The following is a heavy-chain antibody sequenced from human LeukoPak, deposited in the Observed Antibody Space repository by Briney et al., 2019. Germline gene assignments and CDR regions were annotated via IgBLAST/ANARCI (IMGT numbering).Heavy chain of an antibody. CDR1: GFIVGTNY. Sequence: GGSLRLSCAASGFIVGTNYMSWVRQAPGKGLEWVSVIYSADSTYYADSVKGRFTISRDNPKITLHLQMNSLRAEDTAVYYCARLGDEYGDYALAFDIWGQGTMVTVSS. V-gene: IGHV3-66*01. CDR3: ARLGDEYGDYALAFDI. J-gene: IGHJ3*02. D-gene: IGHD4-17*01. CDR2: IYSADST.